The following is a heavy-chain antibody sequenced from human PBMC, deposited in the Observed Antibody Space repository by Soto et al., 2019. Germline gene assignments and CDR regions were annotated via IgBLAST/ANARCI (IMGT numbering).Heavy chain of an antibody. J-gene: IGHJ6*02. V-gene: IGHV4-61*01. D-gene: IGHD6-19*01. CDR1: GASVSSGSYG. Sequence: SETLSLTCTVSGASVSSGSYGWSWIRQPPGKELEWLGYIYYSGSTNYNPSHQGRVTISIDTSKNEFSLKLRSVTAADTAVYYCARGLSGWSPEHYFYAVDIWGQGTTVT. CDR3: ARGLSGWSPEHYFYAVDI. CDR2: IYYSGST.